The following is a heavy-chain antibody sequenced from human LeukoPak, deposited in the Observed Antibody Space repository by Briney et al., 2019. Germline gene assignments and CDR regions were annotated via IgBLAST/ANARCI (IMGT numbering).Heavy chain of an antibody. CDR3: ARQLGFYAMRCWFDP. CDR1: GGSFSGYY. V-gene: IGHV4-34*01. J-gene: IGHJ5*02. D-gene: IGHD3-9*01. CDR2: INHSGST. Sequence: SETLSLTCAVYGGSFSGYYWSWIRQPPGKGLEWIGEINHSGSTNYNPSLKSRVTISVDTSKNQFSLKLSSVTAADTAVYYCARQLGFYAMRCWFDPWGQGTLVTVSS.